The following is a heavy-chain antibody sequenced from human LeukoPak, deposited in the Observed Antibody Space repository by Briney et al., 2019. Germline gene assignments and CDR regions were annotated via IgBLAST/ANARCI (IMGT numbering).Heavy chain of an antibody. CDR3: ARDGRVYCSGGSCYSDRFDY. CDR1: GGSISSYY. D-gene: IGHD2-15*01. Sequence: PSETLSLTCTVSGGSISSYYWSWIRQPPGKGLEWIGYIYYSGSTNYNPSLKSRVTISVDTSKNQFSLKLSSVTAADTAVYYCARDGRVYCSGGSCYSDRFDYWGQGTLVTVSS. CDR2: IYYSGST. J-gene: IGHJ4*02. V-gene: IGHV4-59*01.